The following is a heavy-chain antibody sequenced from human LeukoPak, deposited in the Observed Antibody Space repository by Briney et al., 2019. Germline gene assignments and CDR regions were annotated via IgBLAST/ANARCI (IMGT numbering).Heavy chain of an antibody. CDR1: GFTFSSYY. D-gene: IGHD2/OR15-2a*01. V-gene: IGHV3-7*01. J-gene: IGHJ4*02. CDR2: INQDGSAK. CDR3: AKSLWPEDF. Sequence: GGSLRLSCAASGFTFSSYYMSWVRQSPGKGLEWVANINQDGSAKYYIGSVKGRFTISRDNAKKSVYLQMDSLRAEDTAVYYCAKSLWPEDFWGQGTLVTVSS.